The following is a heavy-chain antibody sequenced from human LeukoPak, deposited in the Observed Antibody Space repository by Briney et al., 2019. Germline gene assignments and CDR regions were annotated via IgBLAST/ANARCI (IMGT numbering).Heavy chain of an antibody. D-gene: IGHD3-16*02. J-gene: IGHJ3*02. Sequence: GRSLRLSCAASGFTFSSYAMHWVRQAPGKGLEWVAVISYDGSNKYYADSVKGRFTISRDNSKNSLYLQMNSLRADDTAVYYCARGRPMITFGGIIVPDAFDIWGQGTMVTVSS. V-gene: IGHV3-30-3*01. CDR3: ARGRPMITFGGIIVPDAFDI. CDR2: ISYDGSNK. CDR1: GFTFSSYA.